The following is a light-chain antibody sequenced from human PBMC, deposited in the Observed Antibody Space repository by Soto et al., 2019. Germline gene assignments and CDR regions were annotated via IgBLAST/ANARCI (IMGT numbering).Light chain of an antibody. CDR2: AAT. CDR3: QQGHTFPLT. J-gene: IGKJ4*01. V-gene: IGKV1-12*01. Sequence: DIQMTQSPSSVSASVGDRVTITCRASQDISDWLAWHQQKPGKAPKLLIYAATTLHSGVPSRFSGSGSGPDFTLTISSLQPEDFATYYCQQGHTFPLTFGGGTKVEIK. CDR1: QDISDW.